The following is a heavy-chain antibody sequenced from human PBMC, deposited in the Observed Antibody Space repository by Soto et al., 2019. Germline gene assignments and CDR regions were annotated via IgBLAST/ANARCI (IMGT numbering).Heavy chain of an antibody. CDR2: ISVSGGAT. Sequence: GGSLRPSCAASGFTFNNYALTWVRQAPGKGLEWVSAISVSGGATYYADSVKGRFTISRDNSKNTLYLQMNSLKAEDTAVYYCAKDFGDSSPFGYWGQGALVTVSS. CDR3: AKDFGDSSPFGY. J-gene: IGHJ4*02. V-gene: IGHV3-23*01. CDR1: GFTFNNYA. D-gene: IGHD2-21*02.